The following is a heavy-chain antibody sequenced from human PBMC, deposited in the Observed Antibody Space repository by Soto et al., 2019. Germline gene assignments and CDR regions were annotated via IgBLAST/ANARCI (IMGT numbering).Heavy chain of an antibody. V-gene: IGHV1-18*01. Sequence: ASVKVSCKASGYTFTSYGISWVRQAPVQVLEWIVWIIAYNFNTNYSQKLQGRFTITTYTSTITSYMERRSLRSDDTAVYYCAREYYYDSSGYYNYWGRG. J-gene: IGHJ4*02. D-gene: IGHD3-22*01. CDR1: GYTFTSYG. CDR2: IIAYNFNT. CDR3: AREYYYDSSGYYNY.